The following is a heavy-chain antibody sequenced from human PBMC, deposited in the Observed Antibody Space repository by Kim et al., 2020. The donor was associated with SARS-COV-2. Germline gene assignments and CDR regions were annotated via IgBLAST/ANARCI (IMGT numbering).Heavy chain of an antibody. D-gene: IGHD5-12*01. V-gene: IGHV4-39*01. CDR2: IYYSGST. Sequence: SETLSLTCSVSGGSISSSTYYWAWIRQPPGKGLEWIGSIYYSGSTYYNPSLKSRVTISVDTSKNQFFLTLSSVTAADTVVYYCARLLKATDWIDYCGQGT. CDR1: GGSISSSTYY. CDR3: ARLLKATDWIDY. J-gene: IGHJ4*02.